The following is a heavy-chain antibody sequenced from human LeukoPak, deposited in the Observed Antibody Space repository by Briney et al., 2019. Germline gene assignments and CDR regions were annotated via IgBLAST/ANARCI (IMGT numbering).Heavy chain of an antibody. V-gene: IGHV3-30*14. D-gene: IGHD3-16*01. CDR1: GFTFSSYA. Sequence: GRSLRLSCAASGFTFSSYAMHWVRQAPGKGLEWVAVISYDGSNKYYADSVKGRFTISRDNSKNTLYLQMNSLRAEDTAVYYCARDVSLGGDAFDIWGQGTMVTVSS. CDR3: ARDVSLGGDAFDI. CDR2: ISYDGSNK. J-gene: IGHJ3*02.